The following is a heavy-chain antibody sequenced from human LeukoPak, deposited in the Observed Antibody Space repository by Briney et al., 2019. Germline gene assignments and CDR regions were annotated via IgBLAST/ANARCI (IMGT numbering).Heavy chain of an antibody. CDR3: ARGRLRKMVGTTNYYFDY. CDR2: ISSSRTYT. Sequence: GGSLRLSCAASGFTFSSYSMNWVRQAPGKGLEWVSSISSSRTYTHYADSVKGRFTISRDNAKNSLYLQMNSLRAEDTAVYYCARGRLRKMVGTTNYYFDYWGQGTLVTVSS. D-gene: IGHD4/OR15-4a*01. J-gene: IGHJ4*02. CDR1: GFTFSSYS. V-gene: IGHV3-21*01.